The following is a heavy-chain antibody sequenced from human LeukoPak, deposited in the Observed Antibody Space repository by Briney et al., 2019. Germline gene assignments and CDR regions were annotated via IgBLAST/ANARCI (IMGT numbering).Heavy chain of an antibody. CDR2: ISYDGSYK. CDR1: GFTFSTYA. D-gene: IGHD3-22*01. V-gene: IGHV3-30*04. CDR3: ARDRSYYYDSQAED. J-gene: IGHJ4*02. Sequence: QSGGSLRLSCAASGFTFSTYAMHWVRQAPGKGLEWVAVISYDGSYKYYADSVKGRFTISRDNSKNTLYLQMNSLRAEDTAVYYCARDRSYYYDSQAEDWGQGTLVTVSS.